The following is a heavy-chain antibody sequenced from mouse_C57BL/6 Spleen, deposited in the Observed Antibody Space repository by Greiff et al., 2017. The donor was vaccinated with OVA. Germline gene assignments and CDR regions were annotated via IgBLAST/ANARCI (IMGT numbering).Heavy chain of an antibody. D-gene: IGHD1-1*01. CDR3: TRALDYYYGSSYDWYFDV. J-gene: IGHJ1*03. CDR1: GFTFSSYA. CDR2: ISSGGDYI. V-gene: IGHV5-9-1*02. Sequence: EVKLMESGEGLVKPGGSLKLSCAASGFTFSSYAMSWVRQTPEKRLEWVAYISSGGDYIYYADTVKGRFTISRDNARNTLYLQMSSLKSEDTAMYYCTRALDYYYGSSYDWYFDVWGTGTTVTVSS.